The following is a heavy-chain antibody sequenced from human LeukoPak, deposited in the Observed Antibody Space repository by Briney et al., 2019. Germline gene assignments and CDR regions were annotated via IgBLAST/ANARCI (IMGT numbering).Heavy chain of an antibody. Sequence: GGSLGLSCEASGFTFSSYAMSWVRQAPGKGLEWVSAISGSGGSTYYADSVKGRFTISRDNSKNTLYLQMNSLRAEDTAVYYCAKVGPEGAMVRGVISYLDYWGQGTLVTVSS. V-gene: IGHV3-23*01. CDR1: GFTFSSYA. CDR3: AKVGPEGAMVRGVISYLDY. J-gene: IGHJ4*02. D-gene: IGHD3-10*01. CDR2: ISGSGGST.